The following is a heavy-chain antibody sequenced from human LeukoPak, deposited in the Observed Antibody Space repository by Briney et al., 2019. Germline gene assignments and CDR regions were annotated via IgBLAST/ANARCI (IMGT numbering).Heavy chain of an antibody. V-gene: IGHV1-2*06. D-gene: IGHD6-19*01. CDR2: INPNSGGT. J-gene: IGHJ4*02. CDR1: GYTFTGYY. CDR3: AIPGIAVAGRFDY. Sequence: ASVKVSCKASGYTFTGYYMHWVRQAPGQGLEWMGRINPNSGGTNYAQKFQGRVTMTRDTSISTAYMELSSLRSEDTAVYYCAIPGIAVAGRFDYWGQGTLVTVSS.